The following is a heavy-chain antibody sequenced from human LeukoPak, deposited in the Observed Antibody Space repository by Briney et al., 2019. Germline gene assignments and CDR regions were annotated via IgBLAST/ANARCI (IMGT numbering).Heavy chain of an antibody. V-gene: IGHV4-4*07. Sequence: SEILSLTCTVSGGSIRSYYWGWVRQPAGKGLEWIGRIYTTGTTNYNPSLKSRLTMSVDTSKNQFSLNLRSVIAADTAVYYCAKQGYTASYYFLDYWSQGTLVTVSS. D-gene: IGHD3-10*01. J-gene: IGHJ4*02. CDR1: GGSIRSYY. CDR2: IYTTGTT. CDR3: AKQGYTASYYFLDY.